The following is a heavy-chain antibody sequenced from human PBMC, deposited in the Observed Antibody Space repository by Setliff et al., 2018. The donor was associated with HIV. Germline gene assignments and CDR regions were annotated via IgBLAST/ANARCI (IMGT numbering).Heavy chain of an antibody. CDR2: IVPILNTG. CDR1: GGTFRSHE. Sequence: GASVKVSCKASGGTFRSHEISWVRQAPGQGLEWVGGIVPILNTGNYAPKFQGRVTVTADESSNTAYMELRNLRSEDTAVYYCARDETGYWFDPWGQGTLVTVSS. V-gene: IGHV1-69*13. J-gene: IGHJ5*02. CDR3: ARDETGYWFDP. D-gene: IGHD3-9*01.